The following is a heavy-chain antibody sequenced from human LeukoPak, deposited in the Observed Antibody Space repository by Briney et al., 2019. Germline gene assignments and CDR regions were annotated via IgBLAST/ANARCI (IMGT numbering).Heavy chain of an antibody. V-gene: IGHV3-30-3*01. D-gene: IGHD3-22*01. CDR2: ISYDGSNK. CDR3: AKAWSWLFDYFDY. Sequence: PGGSLRLSCAASGFTFSSYAMHWVRQAPGKGLEWVAVISYDGSNKYYADSVKGRFTISRDNSKNTLYLQMNSLRAEDAAIYYCAKAWSWLFDYFDYWGQGTLVTVSS. CDR1: GFTFSSYA. J-gene: IGHJ4*02.